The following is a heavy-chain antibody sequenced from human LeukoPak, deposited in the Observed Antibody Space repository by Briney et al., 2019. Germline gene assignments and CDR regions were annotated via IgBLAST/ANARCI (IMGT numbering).Heavy chain of an antibody. CDR2: IYYSGYI. D-gene: IGHD4-17*01. Sequence: PSETLSLTCTVSGASINSGGFFWSWIRQHPGKGLEWIGHIYYSGYIYYNPSLTSRLAISLDTSKTQFSLRLSSVTAADTALYYCARVLGVTTGHTFDIWGQGIMVTVSS. J-gene: IGHJ3*02. CDR3: ARVLGVTTGHTFDI. V-gene: IGHV4-31*03. CDR1: GASINSGGFF.